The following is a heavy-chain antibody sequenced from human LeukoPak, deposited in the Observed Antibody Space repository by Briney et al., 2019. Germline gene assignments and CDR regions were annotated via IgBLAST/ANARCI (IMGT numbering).Heavy chain of an antibody. V-gene: IGHV4-38-2*01. CDR1: GYSISSGYY. J-gene: IGHJ4*02. Sequence: PSETLSLTCAVSGYSISSGYYWGWIRQPPGKGLEWIGSIYRSGSTYYDPSLKSRVTISVDTSKNQFSLKLSSVTAADTAVYYCASPRTGYYIDYWGQGTLVTVSS. CDR2: IYRSGST. CDR3: ASPRTGYYIDY. D-gene: IGHD3/OR15-3a*01.